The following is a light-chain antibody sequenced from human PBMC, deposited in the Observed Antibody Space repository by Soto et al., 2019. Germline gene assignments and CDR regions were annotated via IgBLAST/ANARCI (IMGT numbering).Light chain of an antibody. J-gene: IGKJ5*01. Sequence: EIVLTQTPLSLPVSPGEPASISCRSSQSLLDTDDGSTYLDWYLQKPGQSPQLLIYALSSRASGVPDRFSGSGSGTEFTLRISRVETEDVVVYYCMQHTDFPITFGQGTRLEIK. CDR3: MQHTDFPIT. CDR1: QSLLDTDDGSTY. CDR2: ALS. V-gene: IGKV2-40*01.